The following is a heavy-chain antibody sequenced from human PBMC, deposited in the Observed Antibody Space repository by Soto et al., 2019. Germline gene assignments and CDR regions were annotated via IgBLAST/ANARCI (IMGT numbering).Heavy chain of an antibody. CDR3: AKDLGQQLVLNYGMDG. D-gene: IGHD6-13*01. Sequence: QVQLVESGGGVVQPGTSLRLSCVPSGFTFTSYGMYWVRQAPGKGLEWVAVISYDGNNKYYADSVKGRFTISRDNAKNMLYLQMNSLRPEDTAVYYCAKDLGQQLVLNYGMDGWGQGTTVTVSS. CDR1: GFTFTSYG. CDR2: ISYDGNNK. V-gene: IGHV3-30*18. J-gene: IGHJ6*02.